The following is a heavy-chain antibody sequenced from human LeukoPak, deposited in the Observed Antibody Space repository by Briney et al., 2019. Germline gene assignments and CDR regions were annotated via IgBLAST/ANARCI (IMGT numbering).Heavy chain of an antibody. J-gene: IGHJ4*02. V-gene: IGHV3-7*01. CDR3: ARDFNYADDY. D-gene: IGHD5-24*01. Sequence: PGGSLRLSCAASGFTFSSYWMSWVRQAPGKGLDWVANIKQDGSDKYYVDSVKGRFTISRDNANNSLYLQMNSLRAEDTAVYYCARDFNYADDYWGQGTLVTVSS. CDR2: IKQDGSDK. CDR1: GFTFSSYW.